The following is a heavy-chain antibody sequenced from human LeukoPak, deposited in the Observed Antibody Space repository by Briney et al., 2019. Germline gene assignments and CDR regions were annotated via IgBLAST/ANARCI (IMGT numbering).Heavy chain of an antibody. CDR1: GYTFTSYG. J-gene: IGHJ4*02. V-gene: IGHV1-18*01. D-gene: IGHD2-15*01. CDR2: ISAYNGNT. CDR3: ARELGYCSGGSCYADY. Sequence: ASVKVSCKASGYTFTSYGISWVRQAPGQGLEWMGWISAYNGNTNYAQKLQGRVTMTTDTSTSTAYMELRSLRPDDTAVYYCARELGYCSGGSCYADYWGQGTLVTVSS.